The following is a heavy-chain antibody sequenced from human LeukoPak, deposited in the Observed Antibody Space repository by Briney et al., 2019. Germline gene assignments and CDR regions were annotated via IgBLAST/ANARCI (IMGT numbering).Heavy chain of an antibody. CDR2: IKQDGSEK. J-gene: IGHJ4*02. CDR3: ARAPVDFWSGYYFDY. CDR1: GFTFSNAW. D-gene: IGHD3-3*01. V-gene: IGHV3-7*01. Sequence: PGGSLRLSCAASGFTFSNAWMSWVRQAPGKGLEWVANIKQDGSEKYYVDSVKGRFTISRDNAKNSLYLQMNSLRAEDTAVYYCARAPVDFWSGYYFDYWGQGTLVTVSS.